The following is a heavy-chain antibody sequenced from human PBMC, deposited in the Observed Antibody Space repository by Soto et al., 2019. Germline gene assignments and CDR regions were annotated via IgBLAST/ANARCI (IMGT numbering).Heavy chain of an antibody. V-gene: IGHV3-74*01. D-gene: IGHD6-19*01. Sequence: GGSLRLSCAASGFTFSSYLMHWVRQAPGKGLVWVSRIKTDGSSTSYADSVRGRFTISRDNAKNTLFLQMNSLRAEATGVYFCAKESQSGGWCDAFDLWGTGTMVTVPS. CDR2: IKTDGSST. J-gene: IGHJ3*01. CDR1: GFTFSSYL. CDR3: AKESQSGGWCDAFDL.